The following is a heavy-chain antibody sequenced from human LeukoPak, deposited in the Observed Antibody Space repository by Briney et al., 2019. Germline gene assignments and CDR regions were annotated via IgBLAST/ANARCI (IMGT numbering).Heavy chain of an antibody. CDR3: AKDAGYDFWSGYPNWFDP. D-gene: IGHD3-3*01. V-gene: IGHV3-23*01. J-gene: IGHJ5*02. Sequence: PGGSLRLSCAASGFTFSSYAMSWVRQAPGKGLEWVSAIRCSGGSTYYADSVKGRFTISRDNSKNTLYLQMNSLRAEDTAVYYCAKDAGYDFWSGYPNWFDPWGQGTLVTVSS. CDR2: IRCSGGST. CDR1: GFTFSSYA.